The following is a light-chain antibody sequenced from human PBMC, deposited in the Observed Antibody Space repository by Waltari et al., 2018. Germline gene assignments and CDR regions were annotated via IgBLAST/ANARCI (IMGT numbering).Light chain of an antibody. J-gene: IGLJ1*01. CDR3: TSYSSGRTPFV. Sequence: QSARPQPASLSGSPGQSITLSCTGSRGDIGHYKYLSWYQQHPGQPPKLLIYEVRNRPSGVSSLFSGTKSGNTASLTISGLQAEDDANYYCTSYSSGRTPFVFGSGTKVTVL. CDR2: EVR. CDR1: RGDIGHYKY. V-gene: IGLV2-14*01.